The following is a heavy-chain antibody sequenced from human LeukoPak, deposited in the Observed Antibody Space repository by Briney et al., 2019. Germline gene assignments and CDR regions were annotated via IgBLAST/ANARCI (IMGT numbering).Heavy chain of an antibody. CDR1: GYSFTSYW. CDR3: ARARYYYGSGSYSVGMDV. J-gene: IGHJ6*02. Sequence: GESLKISCKGSGYSFTSYWIGWVRKMPGKGLEWMGIIYPGDSDTRYSPSFQGQVTISADKSISTAYLQWSSLKASDTAMYYCARARYYYGSGSYSVGMDVWGQGTTVTVSS. CDR2: IYPGDSDT. D-gene: IGHD3-10*01. V-gene: IGHV5-51*01.